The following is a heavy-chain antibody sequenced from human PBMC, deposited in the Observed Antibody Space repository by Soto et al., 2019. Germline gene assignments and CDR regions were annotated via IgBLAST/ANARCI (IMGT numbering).Heavy chain of an antibody. CDR2: IYYSGST. Sequence: QVQLQESGPGLVKPSQTLSLTCTVSGGSISSGGYYWSWIRQHPGKGLEWIGYIYYSGSTYYNPSLKSRVTISVETSKNQFSLKLSSVTAADTAVYYCARTPLSYCGGDCYAVGWYFDLWGRGTLVTVSS. J-gene: IGHJ2*01. V-gene: IGHV4-31*03. CDR1: GGSISSGGYY. D-gene: IGHD2-21*02. CDR3: ARTPLSYCGGDCYAVGWYFDL.